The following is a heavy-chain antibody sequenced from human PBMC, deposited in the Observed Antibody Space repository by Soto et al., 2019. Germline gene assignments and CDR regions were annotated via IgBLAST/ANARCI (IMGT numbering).Heavy chain of an antibody. CDR2: IYSGGST. CDR1: GFTVSSNY. D-gene: IGHD2-15*01. V-gene: IGHV3-66*01. CDR3: AREGYCSGGSCYYYYMDV. Sequence: GGSLRLSCAASGFTVSSNYMSWVRQAPGKGLEWVSVIYSGGSTYYADSVKGRFTISRDNSKNTQYLQMNSLRAEDTAVYYCAREGYCSGGSCYYYYMDVWGKGTTVTVSS. J-gene: IGHJ6*03.